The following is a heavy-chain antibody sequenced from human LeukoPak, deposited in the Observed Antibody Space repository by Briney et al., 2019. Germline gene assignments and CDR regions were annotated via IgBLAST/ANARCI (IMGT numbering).Heavy chain of an antibody. Sequence: SETLSLTCAVYGGSFSGYYWSWIRQPPGKGLEWIGEINHSGSTNYNPSLKSRVTISVDTSKNQFSLKLSSVTAADTAVYYCASLVPTFYYMDVWGKGTTVTVSS. CDR1: GGSFSGYY. J-gene: IGHJ6*03. D-gene: IGHD2/OR15-2a*01. CDR3: ASLVPTFYYMDV. V-gene: IGHV4-34*01. CDR2: INHSGST.